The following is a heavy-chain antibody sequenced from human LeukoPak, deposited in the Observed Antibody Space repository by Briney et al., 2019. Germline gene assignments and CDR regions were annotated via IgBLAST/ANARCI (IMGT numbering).Heavy chain of an antibody. Sequence: SETLSFTCTVSGGSISTYYWTWIRQPPGKGLEWIGYIYYGGSTNYNPSLKSRVTISVDTSKNQFSLKLSSVTAADTAMYYCARGGGWYLPNYGMDVWGQGTTVTVSS. CDR1: GGSISTYY. CDR2: IYYGGST. V-gene: IGHV4-59*01. CDR3: ARGGGWYLPNYGMDV. D-gene: IGHD6-19*01. J-gene: IGHJ6*02.